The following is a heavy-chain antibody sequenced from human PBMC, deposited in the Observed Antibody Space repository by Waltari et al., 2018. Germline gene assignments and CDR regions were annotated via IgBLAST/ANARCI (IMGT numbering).Heavy chain of an antibody. J-gene: IGHJ3*02. CDR2: IKQDGSAK. V-gene: IGHV3-7*04. CDR1: GFTFSSCW. D-gene: IGHD6-19*01. Sequence: EVQLVESGGGLVQHGGYLRLHCAASGFTFSSCWLTWVRQAPGKGLEWVANIKQDGSAKSYVDSVKGRFVISRDNAENSLSLQMNSLKAEDTAVYYCARPFRSGWYDGSFDIWGQGTMVTVSS. CDR3: ARPFRSGWYDGSFDI.